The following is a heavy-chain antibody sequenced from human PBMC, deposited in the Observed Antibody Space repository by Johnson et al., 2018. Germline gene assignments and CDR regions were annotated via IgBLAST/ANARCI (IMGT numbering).Heavy chain of an antibody. Sequence: EVQLVETGGGLVKPGGSLRLSCAASGFTFSSYSMNWVRQAPGKGLEWVSSISSSRNYIYYADSVKGRFTISRGNAKSSLYLQMKSVRAEDTAGYYCARGRDTIGGEYYVDYWGQGTLVTVAS. V-gene: IGHV3-21*06. D-gene: IGHD5-18*01. CDR3: ARGRDTIGGEYYVDY. J-gene: IGHJ4*02. CDR2: ISSSRNYI. CDR1: GFTFSSYS.